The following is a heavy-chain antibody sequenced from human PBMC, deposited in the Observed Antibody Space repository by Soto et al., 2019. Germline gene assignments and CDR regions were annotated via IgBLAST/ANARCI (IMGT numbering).Heavy chain of an antibody. V-gene: IGHV3-23*01. CDR3: AKDFERSAFDH. D-gene: IGHD3-3*01. CDR1: GFTFSSFA. Sequence: PGGSLRLSCAASGFTFSSFAMHWVRQSPGRGLEWVSMVSDGGGNVYYAGSVKGRFTISRDNYKDIVYLQISSLTSDDTAVYYCAKDFERSAFDHWGQGTPVTVSS. CDR2: VSDGGGNV. J-gene: IGHJ4*02.